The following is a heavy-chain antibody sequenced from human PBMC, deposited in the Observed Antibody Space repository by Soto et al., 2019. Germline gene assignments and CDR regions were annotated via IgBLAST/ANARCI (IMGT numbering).Heavy chain of an antibody. CDR1: GFTFSSYW. D-gene: IGHD2-2*01. V-gene: IGHV3-7*01. Sequence: GGSLRLSCAASGFTFSSYWMSWVRQAPGKGLEWVANIKQDGSEKYYVDSVKGRFTISRDNAKNSLYLQMNSLRAEDTAVYYCARGMVGVVVVPAATKLGYWGQGTLVTVSS. J-gene: IGHJ4*02. CDR2: IKQDGSEK. CDR3: ARGMVGVVVVPAATKLGY.